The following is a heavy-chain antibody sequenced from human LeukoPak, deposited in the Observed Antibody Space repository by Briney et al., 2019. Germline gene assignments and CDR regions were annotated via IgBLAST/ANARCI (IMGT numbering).Heavy chain of an antibody. CDR3: AKSLVSDYGDYGYY. D-gene: IGHD4-17*01. J-gene: IGHJ4*02. Sequence: SGGSLRLSCAASGFTFSSYAMSWVRQAPGKGLEWVSAISGSGGSTYYADSVKGRFTISRDNSKNTPYLQMNSLRAEDTAVYYWAKSLVSDYGDYGYYWGRGTVVSVSS. V-gene: IGHV3-23*01. CDR1: GFTFSSYA. CDR2: ISGSGGST.